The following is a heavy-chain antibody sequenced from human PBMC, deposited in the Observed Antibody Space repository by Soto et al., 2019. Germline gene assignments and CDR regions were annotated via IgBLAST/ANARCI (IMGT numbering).Heavy chain of an antibody. V-gene: IGHV4-39*01. D-gene: IGHD2-15*01. J-gene: IGHJ5*02. Sequence: PSETLSLTCTVSGGSISDISYCWGWIRQPPGKGLQWIGCMFYSGATYYNPSLKNRVTLSVDTSNNEFSLKLVSGTAPDTAVYYCARHKSGSDWLDPWGQGTLVTVAS. CDR1: GGSISDISYC. CDR2: MFYSGAT. CDR3: ARHKSGSDWLDP.